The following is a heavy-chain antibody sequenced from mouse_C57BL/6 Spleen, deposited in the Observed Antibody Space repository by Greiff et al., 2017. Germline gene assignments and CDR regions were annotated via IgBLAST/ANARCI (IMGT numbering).Heavy chain of an antibody. CDR1: GFTFSDYG. D-gene: IGHD1-1*01. CDR3: ARDYGSPFDY. Sequence: EVKLMESGGGLVKPGGSLKLSCAATGFTFSDYGMHWVRQAPEKGLEWVAYISSGSSTIYYADKVKGRFTISRDNAKNTLFLQMTSLGSEDTAMYYCARDYGSPFDYWGQGTTLTVSS. J-gene: IGHJ2*01. CDR2: ISSGSSTI. V-gene: IGHV5-17*01.